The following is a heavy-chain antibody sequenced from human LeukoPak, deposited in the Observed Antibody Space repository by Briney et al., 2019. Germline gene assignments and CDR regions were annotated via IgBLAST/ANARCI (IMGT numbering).Heavy chain of an antibody. Sequence: PGGSLRLSCAASGLTFSDYYMSWIRQAPGKGLEWVSYISSSGSTIYYADSVKGRFTISRDNAKNSLYLQMNSLRAEDTAVYYCARDRYCSSTTCYWNYYYYYMDVWGKGTTVTVSS. J-gene: IGHJ6*03. V-gene: IGHV3-11*04. D-gene: IGHD2-2*01. CDR2: ISSSGSTI. CDR1: GLTFSDYY. CDR3: ARDRYCSSTTCYWNYYYYYMDV.